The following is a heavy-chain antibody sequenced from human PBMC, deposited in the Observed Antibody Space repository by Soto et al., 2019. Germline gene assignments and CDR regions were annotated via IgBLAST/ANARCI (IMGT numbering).Heavy chain of an antibody. Sequence: GGSLXLSCAASGFTFSRYWMSWVRQAPGKGLEWVANIKQDGSEKYYVDSVKGRFTISRDNAKNSLYLQMNSLRAEDTAVYYCARDASSGWYSTAYFQHWGQGTLVTVSS. CDR2: IKQDGSEK. D-gene: IGHD6-19*01. CDR1: GFTFSRYW. J-gene: IGHJ1*01. CDR3: ARDASSGWYSTAYFQH. V-gene: IGHV3-7*01.